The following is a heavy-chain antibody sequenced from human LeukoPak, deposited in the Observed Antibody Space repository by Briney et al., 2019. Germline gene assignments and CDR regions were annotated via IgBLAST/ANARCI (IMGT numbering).Heavy chain of an antibody. Sequence: ASVKVSCKASGNTFTGYYMHWVRQAPGQGLEWMGWINPNSGGTNYAQKFQGRVTMTRDTSISTAYMELSRLRSDDTAVYYCATGGDYYYYYYMDVWGKGTTVTVSS. CDR2: INPNSGGT. V-gene: IGHV1-2*02. J-gene: IGHJ6*03. CDR3: ATGGDYYYYYYMDV. CDR1: GNTFTGYY. D-gene: IGHD3-16*01.